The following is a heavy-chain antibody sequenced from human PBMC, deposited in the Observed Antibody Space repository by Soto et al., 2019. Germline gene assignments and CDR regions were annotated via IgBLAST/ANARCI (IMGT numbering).Heavy chain of an antibody. J-gene: IGHJ4*02. CDR1: GFTFSSYS. D-gene: IGHD3-10*01. V-gene: IGHV3-21*01. CDR2: ISSSSSYI. Sequence: EVQLVESGGGLVKPGGSLRLSCAASGFTFSSYSMNWVRQAPGKGLEWVSSISSSSSYIYYADSVKGRFTISRDNDKNSLYLQMNSLRAEDTAVYYCVREFMKLRGFGYWGQGTLVTVSS. CDR3: VREFMKLRGFGY.